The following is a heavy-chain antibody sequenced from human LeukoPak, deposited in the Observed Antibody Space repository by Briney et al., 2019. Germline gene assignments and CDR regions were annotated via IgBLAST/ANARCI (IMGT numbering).Heavy chain of an antibody. D-gene: IGHD4/OR15-4a*01. CDR1: GYTFTSYD. V-gene: IGHV1-8*01. CDR3: AKGVGNMVQKKGRPPYFDY. CDR2: MNPNSGNT. J-gene: IGHJ4*02. Sequence: ASVKVSCKASGYTFTSYDINWVRQATGQGLEWMGWMNPNSGNTGYAQKFQGRVTITRNTSISTAYIELSSLRSEDTAVYYCAKGVGNMVQKKGRPPYFDYWGQGTLVTVSS.